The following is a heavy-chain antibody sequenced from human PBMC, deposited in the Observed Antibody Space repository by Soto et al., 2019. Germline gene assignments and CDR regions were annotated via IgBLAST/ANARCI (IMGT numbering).Heavy chain of an antibody. Sequence: SKTLSVTWTVSFGSISSYYWRWILQNPLKGLVIIGYIYYSVITNYNPSLKSRVTISVDTSKNQFSLKLSSVTAADSAVYYCARGFSYDYIWGSSYFEYGGQGTLVTVSS. V-gene: IGHV4-59*01. CDR2: IYYSVIT. CDR3: ARGFSYDYIWGSSYFEY. D-gene: IGHD3-16*01. J-gene: IGHJ4*02. CDR1: FGSISSYY.